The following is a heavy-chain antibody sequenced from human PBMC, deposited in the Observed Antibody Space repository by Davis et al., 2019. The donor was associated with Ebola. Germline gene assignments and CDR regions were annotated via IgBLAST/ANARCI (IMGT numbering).Heavy chain of an antibody. Sequence: PGGSLRLSCAVSGFTFDDYYMHWIRQTPGKGLEWISYISTTGTYRKYADSVEGRFTISRDIAKNLLFLEMNSLSGDDTGVYYCARRAGLQYYYGMDVWGKGTTVTVSS. CDR3: ARRAGLQYYYGMDV. D-gene: IGHD5-18*01. J-gene: IGHJ6*04. CDR2: ISTTGTYR. V-gene: IGHV3-11*06. CDR1: GFTFDDYY.